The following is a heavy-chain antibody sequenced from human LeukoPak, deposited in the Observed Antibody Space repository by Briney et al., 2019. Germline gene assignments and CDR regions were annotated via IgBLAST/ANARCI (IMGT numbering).Heavy chain of an antibody. J-gene: IGHJ6*02. CDR3: AKDTVRATYYYYYGMDV. D-gene: IGHD4-11*01. V-gene: IGHV3-23*01. CDR1: GFTFRNYV. CDR2: ISDSGDGT. Sequence: GGSLRLSCAASGFTFRNYVMSWVRQAPGEGLEWVSSISDSGDGTNYADSVQGRFTISRDNSKNTPYLQMKSLRAEDTAVYYCAKDTVRATYYYYYGMDVWGQGTTVTVSS.